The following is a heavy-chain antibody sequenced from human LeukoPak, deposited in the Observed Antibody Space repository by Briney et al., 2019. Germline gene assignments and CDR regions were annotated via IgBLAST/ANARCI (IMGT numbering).Heavy chain of an antibody. J-gene: IGHJ4*02. D-gene: IGHD2-8*01. Sequence: GGSLRLSCEASGFTVSSTHMVWVRQAPGKGLEWVSVTYTGGNSYYAGSVQGRFIISRDISKNTLYLQMNNLRAEDSALYYCARDLGYCTNGVCHTRFDYWGQGTLVAVSS. CDR2: TYTGGNS. V-gene: IGHV3-53*01. CDR3: ARDLGYCTNGVCHTRFDY. CDR1: GFTVSSTH.